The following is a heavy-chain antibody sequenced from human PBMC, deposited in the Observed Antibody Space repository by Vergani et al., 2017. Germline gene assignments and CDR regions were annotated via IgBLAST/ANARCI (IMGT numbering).Heavy chain of an antibody. Sequence: EVQLVESGGGLVQPGRSLRLSCTASGFTFGDYAMSWFRQAPGKGLEWVGFIRSKAYGGTTEYAASVKGRFTISRDNAKNSLYLQMNSLRAEDTAVYYCARDPRGGPHYWGQGTLVTVSS. CDR3: ARDPRGGPHY. D-gene: IGHD3-16*01. V-gene: IGHV3-49*03. CDR1: GFTFGDYA. J-gene: IGHJ4*02. CDR2: IRSKAYGGTT.